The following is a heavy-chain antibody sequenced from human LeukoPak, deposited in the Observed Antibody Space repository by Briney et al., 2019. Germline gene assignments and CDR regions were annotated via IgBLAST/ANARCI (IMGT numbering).Heavy chain of an antibody. CDR1: GFTFRSYS. J-gene: IGHJ4*02. V-gene: IGHV3-21*01. CDR3: ARRQGYCSGGSCFSLDY. Sequence: GGSLRLSCAASGFTFRSYSMNWVRQAPGKGLEWVSSISSSSSYIYYADSVKGRFTISRDNAKNSLYLQMNSLRAEDTAVYYCARRQGYCSGGSCFSLDYWGQGTLVTVSS. CDR2: ISSSSSYI. D-gene: IGHD2-15*01.